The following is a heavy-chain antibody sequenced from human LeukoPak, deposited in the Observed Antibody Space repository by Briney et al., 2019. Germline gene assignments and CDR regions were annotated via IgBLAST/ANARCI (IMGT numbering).Heavy chain of an antibody. CDR2: ISYDGSNK. CDR1: GFTFSSYG. Sequence: PGGSLRLSCAASGFTFSSYGMHWVRQAPGKGLEWVAVISYDGSNKYYADSVKGRFTISRDNSKNTLYLQMNSLRAEDTAVYYCAKAGDYYDSSGYNITYGMDVWGQGTTVTVSS. D-gene: IGHD3-22*01. CDR3: AKAGDYYDSSGYNITYGMDV. J-gene: IGHJ6*02. V-gene: IGHV3-30*18.